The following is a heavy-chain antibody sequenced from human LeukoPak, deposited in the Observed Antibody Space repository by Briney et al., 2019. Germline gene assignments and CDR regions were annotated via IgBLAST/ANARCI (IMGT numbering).Heavy chain of an antibody. CDR2: IYYSGST. CDR1: GGSISSGDYY. D-gene: IGHD4-23*01. J-gene: IGHJ6*02. CDR3: ARDYGGGRYYYYGMDV. Sequence: SQTLSLTCTVSGGSISSGDYYWSWIRQPPGKGLEWIGYIYYSGSTYYNPSLKSRVTISVDTSKNQFSPKLSSVTAADTAVYYCARDYGGGRYYYYGMDVRGQGTTVTVPS. V-gene: IGHV4-30-4*01.